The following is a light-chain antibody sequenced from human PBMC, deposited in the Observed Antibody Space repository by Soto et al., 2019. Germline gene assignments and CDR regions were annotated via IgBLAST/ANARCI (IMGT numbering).Light chain of an antibody. CDR3: QQRSNWIT. CDR1: QTIYSN. Sequence: EIVLTQSPGTLSLSPGERATLNCRASQTIYSNVAWYQQRPGQSPRLLIYHASSRATGIPARFSGSGSVTDFTLTISSLEPEDFALYYCQQRSNWITFGKGTRLEIK. V-gene: IGKV3-11*01. J-gene: IGKJ5*01. CDR2: HAS.